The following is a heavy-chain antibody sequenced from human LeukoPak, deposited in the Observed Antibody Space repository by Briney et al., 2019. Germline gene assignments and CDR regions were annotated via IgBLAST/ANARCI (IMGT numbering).Heavy chain of an antibody. CDR3: ARDLDAFDI. CDR2: ISWNSGTI. J-gene: IGHJ3*02. Sequence: GSSLRLSSAASGFTFDYSAMHWVRQARGKGLEGVAGISWNSGTIAYADSVKGRFTISRDNAKNSLYLQMNSLRAEDTAVYYFARDLDAFDIWGQGRMVTVSS. CDR1: GFTFDYSA. V-gene: IGHV3-9*01.